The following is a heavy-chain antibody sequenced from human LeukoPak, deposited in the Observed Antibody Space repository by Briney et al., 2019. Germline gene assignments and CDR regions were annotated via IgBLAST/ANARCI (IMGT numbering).Heavy chain of an antibody. J-gene: IGHJ3*01. Sequence: SVKVSCKASGGTFSSYAISWVRQAPGQGLEWMGGIIPIFGTANYAQKFQGRVTITADKSTSTAYMELSSLRSEDTAVYYCARGGFGEFKIWGPVDYWGQGTTVTVSS. CDR2: IIPIFGTA. V-gene: IGHV1-69*06. CDR3: ARGGFGEFKIWGPVDY. D-gene: IGHD3-10*01. CDR1: GGTFSSYA.